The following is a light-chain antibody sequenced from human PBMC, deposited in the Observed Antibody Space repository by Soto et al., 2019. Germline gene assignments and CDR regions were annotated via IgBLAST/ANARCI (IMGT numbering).Light chain of an antibody. CDR2: GAS. V-gene: IGKV3-20*01. Sequence: EIVLPQSPGPLSLSPGERATLSCRASQSVSSSYLAWYQQRPGQAPRLLIYGASSRASDIPDRFSGRGSGTDFTLTTSRLEPEDFAVYYCHQYGNSRYTFGQGTKLEIK. CDR1: QSVSSSY. CDR3: HQYGNSRYT. J-gene: IGKJ2*01.